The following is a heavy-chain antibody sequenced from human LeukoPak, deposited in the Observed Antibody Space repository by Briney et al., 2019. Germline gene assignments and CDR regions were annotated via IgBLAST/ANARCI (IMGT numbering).Heavy chain of an antibody. J-gene: IGHJ4*02. V-gene: IGHV3-53*01. CDR1: GFTVSSNY. D-gene: IGHD5-18*01. CDR2: IYSGDST. CDR3: IYGYTLDF. Sequence: SGGSLRLSCAAPGFTVSSNYMNWVRQAPGKGLDWVSVIYSGDSTNYADSVKGRFTISRDNSKNTLYLQMNSLRAEDTAVYYCIYGYTLDFWGQGTLVTVSS.